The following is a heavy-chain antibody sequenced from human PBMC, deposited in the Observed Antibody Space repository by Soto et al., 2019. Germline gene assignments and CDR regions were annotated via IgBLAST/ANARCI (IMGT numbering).Heavy chain of an antibody. CDR3: ASTYYDFWSGPNNWFDP. J-gene: IGHJ5*02. CDR2: IYYSGST. Sequence: SETLSLTCTVSGGSISSYYWSWIRQPPGKGLEWIGYIYYSGSTNYNPSLKSRVTISVDTSKNQFSLKLSSVTAADTAVYYCASTYYDFWSGPNNWFDPWGQGTLVTVSS. V-gene: IGHV4-59*08. CDR1: GGSISSYY. D-gene: IGHD3-3*01.